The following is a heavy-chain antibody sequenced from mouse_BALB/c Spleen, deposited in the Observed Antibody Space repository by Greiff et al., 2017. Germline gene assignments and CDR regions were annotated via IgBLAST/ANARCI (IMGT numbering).Heavy chain of an antibody. CDR2: ISSGGST. V-gene: IGHV5-6-5*01. Sequence: EVKLMESGGGLVKPGGSLKLSCAASGFTFSSYAMSWVRQTPEKRLEWVASISSGGSTYYPDSVKGGFTISRDNARNILYLQMSSLRSEDTAMYYCARGRWDYAYDYWGQGTTLTVSS. D-gene: IGHD2-4*01. J-gene: IGHJ2*01. CDR3: ARGRWDYAYDY. CDR1: GFTFSSYA.